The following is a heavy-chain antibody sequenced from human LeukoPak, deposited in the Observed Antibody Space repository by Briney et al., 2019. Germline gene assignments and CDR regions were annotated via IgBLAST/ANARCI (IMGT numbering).Heavy chain of an antibody. Sequence: SQTLSLTCAVSGGSISSGGYSWSWIRQPPGKGLEWIGEINHSGSTNYNPSLKSRVTISVDTSKNQFSLKLSSVTAADTAVYYCASGSGVPAAPNDYWGQGTLVTVSS. J-gene: IGHJ4*02. CDR1: GGSISSGGYS. CDR3: ASGSGVPAAPNDY. CDR2: INHSGST. V-gene: IGHV4-30-2*01. D-gene: IGHD2-2*01.